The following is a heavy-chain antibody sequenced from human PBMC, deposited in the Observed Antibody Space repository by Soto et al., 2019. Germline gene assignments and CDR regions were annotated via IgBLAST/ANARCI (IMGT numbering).Heavy chain of an antibody. J-gene: IGHJ5*02. CDR3: AIRPHRSGWVKWFDP. D-gene: IGHD6-19*01. Sequence: QVQLVQSGAEVKKPGSSVKVSCKASGGTFSNFGITWVRQAPGQVLEWMGGIIPTLGTAIYAQNFRGRVTIIADKSTSTVSMELSSLRAEDTAVYYCAIRPHRSGWVKWFDPWGQGTLVTVSS. CDR2: IIPTLGTA. CDR1: GGTFSNFG. V-gene: IGHV1-69*06.